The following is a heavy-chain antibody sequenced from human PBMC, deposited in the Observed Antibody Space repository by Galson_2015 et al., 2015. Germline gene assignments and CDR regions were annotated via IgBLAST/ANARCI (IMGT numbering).Heavy chain of an antibody. D-gene: IGHD3-22*01. V-gene: IGHV4-39*02. CDR3: AREASMDSSGYRLAFEI. Sequence: SETLSLTCTVSGGSISSSSYYWGWIRQPPGKGLEWIGSIYYSGSTYYNPSLKSRVTISVDTSKNQFSLKLSSVTAADTAVYFCAREASMDSSGYRLAFEIWGQGTMVTVSS. CDR2: IYYSGST. J-gene: IGHJ3*02. CDR1: GGSISSSSYY.